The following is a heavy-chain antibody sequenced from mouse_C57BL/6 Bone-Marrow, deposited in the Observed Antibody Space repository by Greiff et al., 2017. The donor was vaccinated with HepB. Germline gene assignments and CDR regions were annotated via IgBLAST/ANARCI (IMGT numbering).Heavy chain of an antibody. CDR3: AREGLLGPYYFDY. Sequence: VQLQESGAELARPGASVKLSCKASGYTFTSYGISWVKQRTGQGLEWIGEIYPRSGNTYYNEKFKGKATLTADKSTSTAYMELRSLRSEDSAVYFCAREGLLGPYYFDYWGQGTTLTVSS. D-gene: IGHD1-1*01. J-gene: IGHJ2*01. V-gene: IGHV1-81*01. CDR1: GYTFTSYG. CDR2: IYPRSGNT.